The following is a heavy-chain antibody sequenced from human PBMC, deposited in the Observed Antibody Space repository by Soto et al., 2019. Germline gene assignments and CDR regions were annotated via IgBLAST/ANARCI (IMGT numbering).Heavy chain of an antibody. CDR2: MYHSGTT. CDR1: NDSISSGYY. V-gene: IGHV4-38-2*02. J-gene: IGHJ4*02. D-gene: IGHD2-21*01. Sequence: SQTLALTCTVSNDSISSGYYWGWIRQPPGEGLAWIVSMYHSGTTYYNPSPKSRVTISIDTSKNQFSLKLTSVTSADTAVYFCERVACGPIDYWGQGTLVTVS. CDR3: ERVACGPIDY.